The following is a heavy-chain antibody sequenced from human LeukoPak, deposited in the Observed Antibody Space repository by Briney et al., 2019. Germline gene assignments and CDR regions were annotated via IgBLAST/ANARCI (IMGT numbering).Heavy chain of an antibody. CDR2: ISYDGTNT. J-gene: IGHJ4*02. V-gene: IGHV3-30*04. CDR3: AKAAGGSGYFDY. Sequence: GGSLRLSCAASAFSFSNYSMHWVRQAPGKGLEWVALISYDGTNTYFPDSVKGRFTISRDNSKNTLYLQRNSLTTEATAVYYGAKAAGGSGYFDYWGQGTLVTVSS. CDR1: AFSFSNYS. D-gene: IGHD2-15*01.